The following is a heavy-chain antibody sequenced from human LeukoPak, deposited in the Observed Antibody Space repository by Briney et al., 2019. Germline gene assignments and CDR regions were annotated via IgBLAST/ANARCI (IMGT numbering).Heavy chain of an antibody. CDR3: AGADTIFGAGPGW. CDR2: IYHSGST. J-gene: IGHJ4*02. Sequence: SETLSLTCAVSGYSISSGYYWGWIRQPPGKGLEWIGSIYHSGSTYYNPSLKSRVTISVDTSKNQFSLKLCSVTAADTAVYYCAGADTIFGAGPGWWGQGTLVTVSS. D-gene: IGHD3-3*01. V-gene: IGHV4-38-2*01. CDR1: GYSISSGYY.